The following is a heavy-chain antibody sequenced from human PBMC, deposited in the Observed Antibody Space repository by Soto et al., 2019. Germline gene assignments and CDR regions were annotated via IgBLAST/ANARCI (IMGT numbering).Heavy chain of an antibody. Sequence: GGSLRLSCAASGFTFSNAWMSWVRQAPGKGLEWVGRIKSKTDGGTTDYAAPVKGRFTISRDDSKNTLYLQMNSLKTEDTAVYYCTTVQVRDPWKPFDYWGQGTLVTVSS. D-gene: IGHD3-10*01. J-gene: IGHJ4*02. CDR1: GFTFSNAW. CDR2: IKSKTDGGTT. CDR3: TTVQVRDPWKPFDY. V-gene: IGHV3-15*01.